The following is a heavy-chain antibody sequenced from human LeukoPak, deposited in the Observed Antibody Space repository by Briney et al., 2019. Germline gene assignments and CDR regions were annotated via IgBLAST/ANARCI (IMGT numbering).Heavy chain of an antibody. J-gene: IGHJ5*02. V-gene: IGHV3-15*01. D-gene: IGHD3-3*01. CDR2: IKKKTDGATT. Sequence: PGGSLRLSYAASGFTFSIAWMSWVRQAPGKGLEWLGQIKKKTDGATTSYAAPVKGRFTISRDDSKNTLFLQMNSLKTEDTALYYCTWSGLKIEPWGQRTLVTVSS. CDR1: GFTFSIAW. CDR3: TWSGLKIEP.